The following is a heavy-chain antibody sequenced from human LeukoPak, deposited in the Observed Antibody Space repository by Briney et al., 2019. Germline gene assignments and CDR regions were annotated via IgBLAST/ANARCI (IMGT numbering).Heavy chain of an antibody. J-gene: IGHJ3*02. CDR1: GYTFTSYG. Sequence: ASVKVSCKASGYTFTSYGISWVRQAPGQGLEWMGWISAYNGNTNYAQKLQGRVTMTTDTSTSTAYMELRSLRSDDTAVYYCADHYYGSGQDAFDIWGQGTMVTVSS. CDR3: ADHYYGSGQDAFDI. V-gene: IGHV1-18*01. CDR2: ISAYNGNT. D-gene: IGHD3-10*01.